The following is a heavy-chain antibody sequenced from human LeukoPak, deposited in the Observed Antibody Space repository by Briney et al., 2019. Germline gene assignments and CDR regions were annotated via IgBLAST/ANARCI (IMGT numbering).Heavy chain of an antibody. CDR1: GGSISSSSYY. CDR3: ASQRRGDYYYYYYMDV. J-gene: IGHJ6*03. CDR2: IYHSGST. Sequence: PSETLSLTCTVSGGSISSSSYYWGWIRQPPGKGLEWIGSIYHSGSTYYNPSLKSRVTISVDTSKNQFSLKLSSVTAADTAVYYCASQRRGDYYYYYYMDVWGKGTTVTVSS. V-gene: IGHV4-39*07. D-gene: IGHD4-17*01.